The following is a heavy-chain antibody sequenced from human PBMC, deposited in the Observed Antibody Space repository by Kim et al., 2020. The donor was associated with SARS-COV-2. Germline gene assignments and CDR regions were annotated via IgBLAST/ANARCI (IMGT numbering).Heavy chain of an antibody. CDR2: INHSGST. D-gene: IGHD3-3*01. Sequence: SETLSLTCAVYGGSFSGYYWSWIRQPPGKGLEWIGEINHSGSTNYNPSLKSRVTISVDTSKNQFSLKLSSVTAADTAVYYCARERHDFWSGYTVDYWGQGTLVTVSS. CDR3: ARERHDFWSGYTVDY. CDR1: GGSFSGYY. V-gene: IGHV4-34*01. J-gene: IGHJ4*02.